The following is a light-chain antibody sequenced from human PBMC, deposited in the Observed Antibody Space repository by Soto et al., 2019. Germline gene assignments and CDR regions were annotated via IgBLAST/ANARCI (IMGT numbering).Light chain of an antibody. V-gene: IGLV2-11*01. Sequence: QSALTQPASVSGSPGQSITISCTGTSSDIGAYDYVSWYQHHPGKAPKLVISDVTERPSGVPDRFSGSKSGNTASLTISGLQADDEADYFCCSYADTYVFGTGTKVTVL. CDR2: DVT. J-gene: IGLJ1*01. CDR1: SSDIGAYDY. CDR3: CSYADTYV.